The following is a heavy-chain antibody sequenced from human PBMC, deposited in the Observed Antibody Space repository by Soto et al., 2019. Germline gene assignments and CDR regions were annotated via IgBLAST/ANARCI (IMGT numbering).Heavy chain of an antibody. CDR3: ATVTVGVVSLGRGV. Sequence: EVQVEKSGGGLVKPGGSLRLSCVASGFTFSNAWMTWVRQVPGKGLKWVGRIKSKSDGGAIDFAAPVKGRFVLSRVDSENIWYLQMNSLKTEDTAVYYCATVTVGVVSLGRGVWGQGTTVIVSS. V-gene: IGHV3-15*01. D-gene: IGHD3-16*01. J-gene: IGHJ6*02. CDR2: IKSKSDGGAI. CDR1: GFTFSNAW.